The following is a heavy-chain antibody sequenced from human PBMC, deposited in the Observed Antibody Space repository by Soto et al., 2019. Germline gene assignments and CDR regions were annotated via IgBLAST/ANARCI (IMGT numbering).Heavy chain of an antibody. CDR3: VRDWSTFWGMDV. V-gene: IGHV3-7*01. J-gene: IGHJ6*02. Sequence: GSLRLSCAASGFTFNTYWMNWVPPAPGKGLEWAANIKQDGSEKYYVDSVKGRFAISRDNAKDSLFLQMNNLRAEDTAVYYCVRDWSTFWGMDVWGQGTTVTVSS. CDR1: GFTFNTYW. CDR2: IKQDGSEK.